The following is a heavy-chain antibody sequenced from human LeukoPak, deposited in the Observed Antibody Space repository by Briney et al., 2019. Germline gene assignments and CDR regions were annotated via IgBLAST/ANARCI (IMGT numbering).Heavy chain of an antibody. V-gene: IGHV3-30*04. J-gene: IGHJ6*03. CDR2: ISYDGSNK. D-gene: IGHD6-13*01. Sequence: GGSLRLSCAASGFTFSSYAMHWLRQAPGKGLEWVAVISYDGSNKYYADSVKGRFTISRDNSKNTLYLQMNSLRAEDTAVYYCARALIAAAGQKGYYYYYMDVWGKGTTVTVSS. CDR3: ARALIAAAGQKGYYYYYMDV. CDR1: GFTFSSYA.